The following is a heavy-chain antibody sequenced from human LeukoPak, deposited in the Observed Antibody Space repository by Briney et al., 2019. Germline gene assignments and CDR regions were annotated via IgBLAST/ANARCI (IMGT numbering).Heavy chain of an antibody. CDR3: ASTTIAEAGTRGGYFDY. J-gene: IGHJ4*02. D-gene: IGHD6-13*01. CDR1: GFTFSDYS. V-gene: IGHV3-11*06. CDR2: ITSSSSYT. Sequence: PGGSLRLSCAASGFTFSDYSMSWIRQAPGKGLEWVSYITSSSSYTKYADSVKGRFTISRDNAKNSLYLQMNRLRAEDTAVYYCASTTIAEAGTRGGYFDYWGQGTLVTVSS.